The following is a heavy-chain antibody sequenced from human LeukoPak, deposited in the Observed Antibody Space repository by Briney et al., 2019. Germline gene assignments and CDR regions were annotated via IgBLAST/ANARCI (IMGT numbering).Heavy chain of an antibody. CDR1: GGSISNSDSY. Sequence: PSETLSLTCTVAGGSISNSDSYWGWIRQPPGKGLEWLGSIYDTGITYYNPSLKSRVTISIDRSKNQFSLKLGPVTAADTAVYYCARKKRITIFGMVITPFGPWGQGILVTVSS. J-gene: IGHJ5*02. CDR3: ARKKRITIFGMVITPFGP. V-gene: IGHV4-39*01. CDR2: IYDTGIT. D-gene: IGHD3-3*01.